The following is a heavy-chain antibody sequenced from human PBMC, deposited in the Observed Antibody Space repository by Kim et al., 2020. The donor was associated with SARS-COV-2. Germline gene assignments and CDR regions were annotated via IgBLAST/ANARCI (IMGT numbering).Heavy chain of an antibody. D-gene: IGHD3-10*01. Sequence: SVKVSCKASGGTFSSYTISWVRQAPGQGLEWMGRIIPILGIANYAQKFQGRVTITADKSTSTAYMELSSLRSEDTAVYYCASCYGSGSYYPAFDYWGQGTLVTVSS. CDR1: GGTFSSYT. V-gene: IGHV1-69*02. J-gene: IGHJ4*02. CDR2: IIPILGIA. CDR3: ASCYGSGSYYPAFDY.